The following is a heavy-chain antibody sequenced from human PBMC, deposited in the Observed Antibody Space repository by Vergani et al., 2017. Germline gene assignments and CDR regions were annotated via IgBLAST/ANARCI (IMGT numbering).Heavy chain of an antibody. CDR1: GGSLTPYY. V-gene: IGHV4-59*01. CDR3: VRDTRRYFLDSIDGGDSDSPPFVPAV. J-gene: IGHJ3*01. Sequence: QVNLQESGPGLVKPSETLSLTCTVSGGSLTPYYWSWIRQSPGKGLEWIGNIYYNGRTKYNPSLKSRATISADTSKDQFSLRLTSMTAADTAVYYCVRDTRRYFLDSIDGGDSDSPPFVPAVWGLGTGVIVSS. CDR2: IYYNGRT. D-gene: IGHD2-21*01.